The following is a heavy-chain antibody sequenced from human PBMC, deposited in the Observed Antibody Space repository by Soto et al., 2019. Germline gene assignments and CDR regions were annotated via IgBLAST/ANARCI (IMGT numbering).Heavy chain of an antibody. CDR1: GDSISSTDW. V-gene: IGHV4-4*02. CDR3: AGVDCSRGYCYCDF. CDR2: IDYSGRT. J-gene: IGHJ4*02. D-gene: IGHD2-15*01. Sequence: SETLSLTCVVSGDSISSTDWWNWVRQSPGKSLEWIGEIDYSGRTRYNPSLKSRVTLSADKSENHFSLSLRSVTAADTAVYYCAGVDCSRGYCYCDFWGQGTLVTVSS.